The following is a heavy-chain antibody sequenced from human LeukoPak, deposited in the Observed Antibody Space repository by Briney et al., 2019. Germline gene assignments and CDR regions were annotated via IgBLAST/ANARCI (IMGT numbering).Heavy chain of an antibody. D-gene: IGHD5-24*01. CDR2: ISYDERNK. CDR1: GFTFSNCG. J-gene: IGHJ4*02. V-gene: IGHV3-30*18. CDR3: AKDGDRDGYNYADY. Sequence: GGSLRLSCAASGFTFSNCGMHWVRQAPGKGLEMVALISYDERNKFYVDSVKGRFTISRDNSKNTLYLQMNSLRADDTAVYHCAKDGDRDGYNYADYWGQGTLVTVSS.